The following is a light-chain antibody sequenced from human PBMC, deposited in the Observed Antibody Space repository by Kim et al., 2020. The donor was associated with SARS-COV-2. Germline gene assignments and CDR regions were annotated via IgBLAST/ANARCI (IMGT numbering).Light chain of an antibody. CDR1: QSISSY. CDR2: LAS. CDR3: QQSYNAPLT. J-gene: IGKJ4*01. V-gene: IGKV1-39*01. Sequence: ASVGDRVTITCRASQSISSYLNWYQQKPGKAPNLLIYLASNLQSGVPSRFSGSGSGTDFSLTISSLQPEDFATYYCQQSYNAPLTFGGGTKVDIK.